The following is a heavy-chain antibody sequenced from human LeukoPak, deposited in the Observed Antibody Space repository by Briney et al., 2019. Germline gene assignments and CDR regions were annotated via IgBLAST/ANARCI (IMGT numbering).Heavy chain of an antibody. D-gene: IGHD6-13*01. J-gene: IGHJ4*02. V-gene: IGHV4-34*01. CDR3: ARWRTAAGDLDY. CDR2: INHSGST. CDR1: GGSFSGYY. Sequence: SETLSLTCAVYGGSFSGYYWSWIRQPPGKGLEWIGEINHSGSTNYNPSLKSRVTISVDTSKNQFSLKLSSVTAADTAVYYCARWRTAAGDLDYWGQGTLVTVSS.